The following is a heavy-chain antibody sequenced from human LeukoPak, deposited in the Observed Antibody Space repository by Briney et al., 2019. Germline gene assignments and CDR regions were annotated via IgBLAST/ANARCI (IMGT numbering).Heavy chain of an antibody. CDR2: INTDGSST. V-gene: IGHV3-74*01. D-gene: IGHD3-10*01. Sequence: GGSLRLSCAASGFTFSSYWMHWVRQAPGKGLVWVSRINTDGSSTSYADSVKGRFTISRDNAKNTLYLQMNSLRAEDTAVYYCVRGLSGGSGCWFDPWGQGTLVTVSS. J-gene: IGHJ5*02. CDR3: VRGLSGGSGCWFDP. CDR1: GFTFSSYW.